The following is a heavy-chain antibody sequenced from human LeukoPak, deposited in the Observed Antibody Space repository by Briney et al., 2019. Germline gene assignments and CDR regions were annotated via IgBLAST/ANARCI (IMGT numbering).Heavy chain of an antibody. Sequence: ASVKVSCKASGYTFTSYDFNWVRQATGQRPEWMGWMSPNSGDTGYAQKFQDRVTMTRNTSISTAYMELSSLRSEDTAVYYCAREKSSIAAFASYYYYGMDVWGQGTTVTVSS. CDR3: AREKSSIAAFASYYYYGMDV. D-gene: IGHD6-6*01. CDR2: MSPNSGDT. V-gene: IGHV1-8*01. J-gene: IGHJ6*02. CDR1: GYTFTSYD.